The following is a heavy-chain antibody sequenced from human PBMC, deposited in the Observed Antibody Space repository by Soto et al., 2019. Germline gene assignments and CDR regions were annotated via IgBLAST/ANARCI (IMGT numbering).Heavy chain of an antibody. Sequence: QVQLVQSGAEVKKPGSSVKVSCKASGGSFTSYTFNWVRQVPGQGREWMGDITPLLTITKYAQKFQGRVTVSADSSTRTAYMELSSLRPEYTAVYNCPRDPYYDTSGSTIDYWGQGTLVTVSS. V-gene: IGHV1-69*08. CDR3: PRDPYYDTSGSTIDY. CDR2: ITPLLTIT. D-gene: IGHD3-22*01. CDR1: GGSFTSYT. J-gene: IGHJ4*02.